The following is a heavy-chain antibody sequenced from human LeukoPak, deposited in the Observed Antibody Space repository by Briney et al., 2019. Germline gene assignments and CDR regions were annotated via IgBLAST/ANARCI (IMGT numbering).Heavy chain of an antibody. CDR1: GFTFSDYY. CDR3: ARDNFSWYGVYCYGMDV. V-gene: IGHV3-11*06. D-gene: IGHD6-13*01. J-gene: IGHJ6*04. Sequence: GGSLRLSCAASGFTFSDYYMSWIRQAPGKGLEWVSYISSSSSYTNYADSVKGRFTISRDNAKNSLYLQMNSLRAEDTAVYYCARDNFSWYGVYCYGMDVWGKGTTVTVSS. CDR2: ISSSSSYT.